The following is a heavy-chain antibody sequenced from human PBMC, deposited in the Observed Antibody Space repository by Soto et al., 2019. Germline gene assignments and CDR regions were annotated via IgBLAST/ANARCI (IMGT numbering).Heavy chain of an antibody. CDR1: GGSIRSSNW. Sequence: QVQLQESGPGLVKPSGTLSLTCAVSGGSIRSSNWWSWVRQPPGKGLEWIGEIYHSGSTNYNPSLKSRVTISVDKSKNQFSLKLSSVTAADTAVYYCATTYDYVWGSYRRDPYYFDYWGQGTLVTVSS. J-gene: IGHJ4*02. D-gene: IGHD3-16*02. V-gene: IGHV4-4*02. CDR3: ATTYDYVWGSYRRDPYYFDY. CDR2: IYHSGST.